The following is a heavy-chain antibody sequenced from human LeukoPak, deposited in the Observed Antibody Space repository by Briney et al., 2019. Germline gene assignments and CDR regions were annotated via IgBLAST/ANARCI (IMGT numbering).Heavy chain of an antibody. V-gene: IGHV1-69*05. D-gene: IGHD2-2*01. J-gene: IGHJ4*02. CDR1: GGTFSSYA. CDR3: ARAERPTIVVVPAAMNV. CDR2: IIPIFGTA. Sequence: ASVKVSCKASGGTFSSYAISWMRQAPGQGLEWMGGIIPIFGTANYAQKFQGRVTITTDESTSTAYMELSSLRSEDTAVYYCARAERPTIVVVPAAMNVWGQGTLVTVSS.